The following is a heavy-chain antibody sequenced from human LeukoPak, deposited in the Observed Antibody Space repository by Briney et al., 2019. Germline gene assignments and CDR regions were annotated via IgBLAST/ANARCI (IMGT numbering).Heavy chain of an antibody. CDR1: GGSISSYY. V-gene: IGHV4-59*01. CDR3: AGGGGSNYYYYGMDV. CDR2: IYYSGST. J-gene: IGHJ6*02. D-gene: IGHD3-16*01. Sequence: SETLSFTCTVSGGSISSYYWSWIRQPPGKGLEWIGYIYYSGSTNYNPSLKSRVTISVDTSKNQFSLKLSSVTAADTAVYYCAGGGGSNYYYYGMDVWGQGTTVTVSS.